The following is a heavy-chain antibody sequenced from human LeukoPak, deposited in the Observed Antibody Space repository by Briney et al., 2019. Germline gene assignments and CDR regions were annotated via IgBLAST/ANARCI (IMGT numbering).Heavy chain of an antibody. Sequence: GGSLRLSCAASGFTFSSYGMSWVRQAPGKGLEWVSYISRSSSTIYYADSVKGRFTISRDNAKSSLYLQMNSLRAEDTAVYYCARGSSSRNFDYWGQGTLVTVSS. D-gene: IGHD6-6*01. J-gene: IGHJ4*02. CDR3: ARGSSSRNFDY. CDR1: GFTFSSYG. CDR2: ISRSSSTI. V-gene: IGHV3-48*01.